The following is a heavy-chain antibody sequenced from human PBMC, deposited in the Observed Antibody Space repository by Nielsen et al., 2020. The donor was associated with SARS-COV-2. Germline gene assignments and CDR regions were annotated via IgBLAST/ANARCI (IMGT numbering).Heavy chain of an antibody. Sequence: ASVKVSCKASGYTFTSYDINWVRQATGQGLEWMGWMNPNSGNTGYAQKFQGRVTMTTDTSTSTAYMELRSLRSDDTAVYYCAGIFGVVHPHWFDPWGQGTLVTVSS. CDR3: AGIFGVVHPHWFDP. CDR1: GYTFTSYD. D-gene: IGHD3-3*01. V-gene: IGHV1-8*01. CDR2: MNPNSGNT. J-gene: IGHJ5*02.